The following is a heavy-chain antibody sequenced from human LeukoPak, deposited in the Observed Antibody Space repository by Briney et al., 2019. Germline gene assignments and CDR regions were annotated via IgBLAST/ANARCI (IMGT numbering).Heavy chain of an antibody. CDR3: ARDLEADYGQNYCYYYYYYMDV. Sequence: ASVKVSCKASGYTFTGYYMHWVRQAPGQGLEWMGWTNPNSGGTNYAQKFQGRVTMTRDTSISTAYMELSRLRSDDTAVYYCARDLEADYGQNYCYYYYYYMDVWGKGTTVTVSS. J-gene: IGHJ6*03. CDR1: GYTFTGYY. V-gene: IGHV1-2*02. CDR2: TNPNSGGT. D-gene: IGHD4-17*01.